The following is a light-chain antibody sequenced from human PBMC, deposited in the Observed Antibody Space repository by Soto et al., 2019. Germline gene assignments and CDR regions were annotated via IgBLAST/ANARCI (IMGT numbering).Light chain of an antibody. CDR1: SSNIESNW. Sequence: QAVVTQAPSVSGTPGQRVTISCSGSSSNIESNWVYWYQQLPGTAPKLLIYNNNQRPSGVPDRVSGSKSGTSASLAITGLRSDDEADYYCATWDDDLYTPIIGGGTKLTVL. CDR3: ATWDDDLYTPI. CDR2: NNN. V-gene: IGLV1-47*02. J-gene: IGLJ2*01.